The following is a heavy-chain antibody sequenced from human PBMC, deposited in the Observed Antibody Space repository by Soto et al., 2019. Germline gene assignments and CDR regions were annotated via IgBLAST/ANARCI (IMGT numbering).Heavy chain of an antibody. Sequence: GGSLRLSCAASGFTFSNAWMSWVRQAPGKGLEWVGRIKSKTDGGTTDYAAPVKGRFTISRDDSKNTLYLQMNSLKTEDTAVYYCTVIAVADSTFDYWGQGTLVTVSS. CDR3: TVIAVADSTFDY. CDR2: IKSKTDGGTT. J-gene: IGHJ4*02. CDR1: GFTFSNAW. D-gene: IGHD6-19*01. V-gene: IGHV3-15*01.